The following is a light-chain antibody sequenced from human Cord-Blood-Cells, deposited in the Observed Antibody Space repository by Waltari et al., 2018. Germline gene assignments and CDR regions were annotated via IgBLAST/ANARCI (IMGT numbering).Light chain of an antibody. CDR1: SSDGGGYNY. CDR3: SSYTSSSTYV. CDR2: EVS. J-gene: IGLJ1*01. V-gene: IGLV2-14*01. Sequence: QSALTQPASVSGSPGQSITISCTGTSSDGGGYNYVSWYQQHPGKAPKRMIYEVSNRPSGVSNRFSGSKSGNTASLTISGLQAEDEADYYCSSYTSSSTYVFGTGTKVTVL.